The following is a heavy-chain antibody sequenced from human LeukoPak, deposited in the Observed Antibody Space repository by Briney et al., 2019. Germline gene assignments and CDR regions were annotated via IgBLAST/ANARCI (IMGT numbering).Heavy chain of an antibody. V-gene: IGHV3-72*01. D-gene: IGHD3-22*01. CDR2: ARNKANSYTT. CDR1: GFTFSDHY. J-gene: IGHJ4*02. Sequence: GGSLRLSCAASGFTFSDHYMDWVRQAPGKGLEWVGCARNKANSYTTEYAASVKGRFTISRDDSKNSLYLQMNSLKTEDTAVYYCARANVYYGDGYYPVVGYYFDYWGQGTLVTVSS. CDR3: ARANVYYGDGYYPVVGYYFDY.